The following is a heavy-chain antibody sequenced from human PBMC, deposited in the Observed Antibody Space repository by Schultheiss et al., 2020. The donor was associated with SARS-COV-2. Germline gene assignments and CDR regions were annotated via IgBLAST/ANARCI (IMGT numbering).Heavy chain of an antibody. CDR3: ARARPHFDL. Sequence: SETLSLTCAVSGGSISSSWWSWVRQPPGKGLEWIGEINHSGSTNYNPSLKSRVTISVDTSKNQFSLKLSSVTAADTAVYYCARARPHFDLWGRGTLVTVSS. CDR2: INHSGST. V-gene: IGHV4-4*02. CDR1: GGSISSSW. J-gene: IGHJ2*01.